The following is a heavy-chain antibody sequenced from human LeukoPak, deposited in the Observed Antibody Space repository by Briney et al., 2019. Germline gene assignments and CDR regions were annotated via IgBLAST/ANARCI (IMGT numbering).Heavy chain of an antibody. Sequence: PSETLSLTCTVSGGSISNQYWNWIRQPPGKGPEWIGYVYSSGSTNYNPSLKSRLTISIDTSKNQFSLKLRSVTAADTAVYYCARGAIPTKFEYWGQGTLVTVSS. CDR3: ARGAIPTKFEY. J-gene: IGHJ4*02. D-gene: IGHD1-26*01. CDR2: VYSSGST. CDR1: GGSISNQY. V-gene: IGHV4-59*11.